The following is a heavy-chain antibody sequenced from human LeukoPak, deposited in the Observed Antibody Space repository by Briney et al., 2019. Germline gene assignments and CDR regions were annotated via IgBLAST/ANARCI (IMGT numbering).Heavy chain of an antibody. J-gene: IGHJ4*02. CDR3: RRAGDYSHPYDY. Sequence: PGGSLRLSCAASGFTVSSNCMSWVRQAPGKGLEWVSFIYSGGSTYYEDSVKGRFTISRDNSKNTLYLQMNSLRAEDTAVYYARRAGDYSHPYDYGGQGTLVTVSS. CDR1: GFTVSSNC. CDR2: IYSGGST. D-gene: IGHD3-22*01. V-gene: IGHV3-53*01.